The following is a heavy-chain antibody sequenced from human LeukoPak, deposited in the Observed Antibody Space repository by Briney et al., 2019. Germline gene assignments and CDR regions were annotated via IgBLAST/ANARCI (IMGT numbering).Heavy chain of an antibody. Sequence: ASLKVSCKASAYTFSSYDINKVRQATGQGLEWMGWMNPNSGSTGYAQKFQGRVTMTRNTSISTAYMDLSSLRSEDTAVYYCARHEAGSSFDYWGQGTLVTVSS. V-gene: IGHV1-8*01. J-gene: IGHJ4*02. CDR1: AYTFSSYD. CDR2: MNPNSGST. CDR3: ARHEAGSSFDY.